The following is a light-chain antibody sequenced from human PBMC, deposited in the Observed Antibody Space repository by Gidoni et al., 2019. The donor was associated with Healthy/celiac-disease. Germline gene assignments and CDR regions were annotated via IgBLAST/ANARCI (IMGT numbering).Light chain of an antibody. V-gene: IGKV3-20*01. CDR2: GAS. CDR1: QSVSSSY. CDR3: QQYGSSP. Sequence: DIVLPQSPGTLSLSPGERATLSCRASQSVSSSYLAWYQQKPGQAPRLLIYGASSRATGIPDRFSGSGSGTDFTLTISRLEPEDFAVYYCQQYGSSPFGGGTKVEIK. J-gene: IGKJ4*01.